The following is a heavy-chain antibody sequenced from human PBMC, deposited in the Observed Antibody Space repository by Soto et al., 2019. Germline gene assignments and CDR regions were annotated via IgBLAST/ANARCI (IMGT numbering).Heavy chain of an antibody. D-gene: IGHD6-13*01. CDR2: ISGSGGST. CDR1: GFTFSSYA. Sequence: SLRLSCAASGFTFSSYAMSWVRQAPGKGLEWVSAISGSGGSTYYADSVKGRFTISRDNSKNTLYLQMNSLRAEDTAVYYCAKDSTAAGMYNWFDPWGQGTLVTVSS. CDR3: AKDSTAAGMYNWFDP. J-gene: IGHJ5*02. V-gene: IGHV3-23*01.